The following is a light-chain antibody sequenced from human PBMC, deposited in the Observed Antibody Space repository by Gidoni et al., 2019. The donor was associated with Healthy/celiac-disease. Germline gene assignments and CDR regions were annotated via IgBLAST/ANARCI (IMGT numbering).Light chain of an antibody. V-gene: IGLV2-14*01. CDR3: SSYTSSSTLGV. CDR2: DVS. J-gene: IGLJ1*01. CDR1: SSDVGGYNY. Sequence: QSALTQPASVSGSPGPSITISCTGTSSDVGGYNYVSWYQQHPGKAPKLMIYDVSNRPSGVSNRCSGSKSGNTASLTIYGLQAEDEADYYCSSYTSSSTLGVFGTGTKVTVL.